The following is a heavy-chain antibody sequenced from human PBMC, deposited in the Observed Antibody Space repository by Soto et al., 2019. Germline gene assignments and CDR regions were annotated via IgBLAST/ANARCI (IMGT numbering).Heavy chain of an antibody. Sequence: QVQLQESGPGLVKPSETLSLTCTVSGGSVSSGSYYWSWIRQPPGKGLEWIGYIYYSGSTNYNLSLKSRVTISVDTSKNQFSLKLSSVTAADTAVYYCARKTGDRTFDIWGQGTMVTVSS. CDR1: GGSVSSGSYY. CDR3: ARKTGDRTFDI. CDR2: IYYSGST. J-gene: IGHJ3*02. V-gene: IGHV4-61*01. D-gene: IGHD7-27*01.